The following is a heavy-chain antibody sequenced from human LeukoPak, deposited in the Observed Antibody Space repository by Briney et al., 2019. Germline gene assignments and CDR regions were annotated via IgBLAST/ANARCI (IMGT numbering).Heavy chain of an antibody. D-gene: IGHD2-2*01. CDR1: GYSTSSSNW. J-gene: IGHJ6*02. Sequence: SETLSLTCAVSGYSTSSSNWWGWIRQPPGKGLEWIGYIYYSGSTYYNPSLKSRVTMSVDTSKNQFSLKLSSVTAVDTAVYYCARVMDCSSTSCQSYYYYYGMDVWGQGTTVTVSS. CDR3: ARVMDCSSTSCQSYYYYYGMDV. CDR2: IYYSGST. V-gene: IGHV4-28*03.